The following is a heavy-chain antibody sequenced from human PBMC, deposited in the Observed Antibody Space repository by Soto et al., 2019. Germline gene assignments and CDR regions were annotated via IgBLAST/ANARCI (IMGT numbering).Heavy chain of an antibody. D-gene: IGHD1-26*01. CDR1: GYTFTVYY. CDR2: INPKSGGT. Sequence: ASVKVSCKASGYTFTVYYMHWVRQAPGQGLEWMGWINPKSGGTMYPQKFQGRVTMTWDTSISTAYMALTRLRSDDTAVYYCARDLAKAGGSAGFDYCGQGTLATVSS. J-gene: IGHJ4*02. V-gene: IGHV1-2*02. CDR3: ARDLAKAGGSAGFDY.